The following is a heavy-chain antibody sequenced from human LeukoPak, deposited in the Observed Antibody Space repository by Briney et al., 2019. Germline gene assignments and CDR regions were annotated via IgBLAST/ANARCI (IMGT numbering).Heavy chain of an antibody. D-gene: IGHD2-2*01. CDR2: IIPIFGTA. J-gene: IGHJ5*02. CDR1: GGTFSSYA. Sequence: SVKVSCKASGGTFSSYAISWVRQAPGQGLEWMGGIIPIFGTANYAQKFQGRVTITADESTSTAYMELSSLRSGDTAVYYCARARYCSSTSCYFWFDPWGQGTLVTVSS. CDR3: ARARYCSSTSCYFWFDP. V-gene: IGHV1-69*13.